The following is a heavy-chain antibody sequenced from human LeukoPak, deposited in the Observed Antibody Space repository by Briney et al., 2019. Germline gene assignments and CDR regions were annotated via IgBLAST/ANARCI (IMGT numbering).Heavy chain of an antibody. V-gene: IGHV3-7*05. Sequence: GGSLRLSCAASGFTFSSYAMSWVRQAPGKGLEWVANIKQDGSGKYYVDSVKGRFTISRDNAKNSLYLQMNSLRVEDTAVYYCARDRGAFDIWGQGTMVTVSS. CDR1: GFTFSSYA. CDR2: IKQDGSGK. J-gene: IGHJ3*02. D-gene: IGHD3-10*01. CDR3: ARDRGAFDI.